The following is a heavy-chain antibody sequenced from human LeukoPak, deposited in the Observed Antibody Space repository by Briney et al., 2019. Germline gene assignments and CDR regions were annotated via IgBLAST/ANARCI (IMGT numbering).Heavy chain of an antibody. CDR2: INSDGSST. D-gene: IGHD4-17*01. V-gene: IGHV3-74*01. J-gene: IGHJ4*02. CDR1: GFTFSSYW. CDR3: ARGDYGDYGMFDY. Sequence: GGSLRLSCAASGFTFSSYWMHWVRQAPGKGLVWVSRINSDGSSTSYADSVKGRFTISRDNAKNTLYLQMNSLRAEDTAVYYCARGDYGDYGMFDYWGQGTLVTVSS.